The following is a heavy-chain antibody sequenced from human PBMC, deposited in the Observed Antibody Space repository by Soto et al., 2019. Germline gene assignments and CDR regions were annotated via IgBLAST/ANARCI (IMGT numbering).Heavy chain of an antibody. CDR2: IYWDDDT. Sequence: QITLKASGPTLVKPTQTLTLTCTFSGFSLTTSGVGVGWIRQPPGKPLERLALIYWDDDTRSSPSLKSRLTITKDTSKNQEVLTITNMDPEDSATYFCSHRTTTVTCWFDPWGQVTLVTVSS. D-gene: IGHD4-17*01. J-gene: IGHJ5*02. CDR1: GFSLTTSGVG. V-gene: IGHV2-5*02. CDR3: SHRTTTVTCWFDP.